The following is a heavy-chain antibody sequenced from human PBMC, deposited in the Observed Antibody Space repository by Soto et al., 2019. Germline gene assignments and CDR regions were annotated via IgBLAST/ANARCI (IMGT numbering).Heavy chain of an antibody. CDR1: GFTFGDFG. CDR3: AKGVSYYYDSSGYSVDP. V-gene: IGHV3-30*18. J-gene: IGHJ5*02. D-gene: IGHD3-22*01. Sequence: GGSLRLSCEVSGFTFGDFGMHWVRQAPGKGLEWLAVISYDGHNQYYADSVGGRFTISRDNYQNTLYLQVDGLRPEDTAVYYCAKGVSYYYDSSGYSVDPWGQGTLVTVSS. CDR2: ISYDGHNQ.